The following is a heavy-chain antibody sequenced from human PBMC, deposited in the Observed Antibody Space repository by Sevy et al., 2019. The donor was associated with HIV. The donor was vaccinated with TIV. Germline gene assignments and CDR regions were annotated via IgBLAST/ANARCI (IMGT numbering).Heavy chain of an antibody. CDR2: ISNRGSII. J-gene: IGHJ1*01. Sequence: GGSLRLSCVASGFTFSSYEMNWVRQAPGKGLEWVSHISNRGSIIYYEDSVEGRFTISRDKAKNSLYLQMNSLRAEDTAVYYCAGGDGSRQSFQYWGKGPLVTVS. CDR3: AGGDGSRQSFQY. D-gene: IGHD1-26*01. CDR1: GFTFSSYE. V-gene: IGHV3-48*03.